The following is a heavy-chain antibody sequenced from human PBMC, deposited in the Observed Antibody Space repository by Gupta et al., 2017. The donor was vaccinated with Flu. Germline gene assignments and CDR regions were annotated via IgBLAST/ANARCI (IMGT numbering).Heavy chain of an antibody. D-gene: IGHD2-15*01. J-gene: IGHJ4*02. Sequence: QVQLVQSGAEVKKPGASVTVSCKASGYTFTGYSMHWVRQAPGQGLEWMGWINPNSGGTNYAQKFQGRVTMTRDTSISTAYMELSRLRSDDTAVYYCARAHCSGGSCYPTSGFDYWGQGTLVTVSS. V-gene: IGHV1-2*02. CDR1: GYTFTGYS. CDR2: INPNSGGT. CDR3: ARAHCSGGSCYPTSGFDY.